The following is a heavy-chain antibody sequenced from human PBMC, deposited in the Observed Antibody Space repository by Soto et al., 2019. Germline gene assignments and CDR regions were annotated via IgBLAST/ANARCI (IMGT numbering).Heavy chain of an antibody. Sequence: QVQLVQSGAEVKKPGASVKVSCKASGYTFTSYDINWVRQATGQGLEWMGWMIPNSGNTGYAQKFQGRVTMTRNTSISTAYMELSSLRSEDTAVYYCARDGAYDFPYLRYYYYGMDVWGQGTTVTVSS. CDR2: MIPNSGNT. CDR3: ARDGAYDFPYLRYYYYGMDV. V-gene: IGHV1-8*01. CDR1: GYTFTSYD. J-gene: IGHJ6*02. D-gene: IGHD3-3*01.